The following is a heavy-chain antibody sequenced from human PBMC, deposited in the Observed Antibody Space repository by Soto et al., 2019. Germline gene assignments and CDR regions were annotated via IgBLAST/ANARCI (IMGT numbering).Heavy chain of an antibody. CDR1: GGSISSSSYY. CDR3: ARCLYYYDSSGYLEYFQH. J-gene: IGHJ1*01. V-gene: IGHV4-39*01. CDR2: IYYSGST. Sequence: SETLSLTCTVSGGSISSSSYYWGWIRQPPGKGLEWIGSIYYSGSTYYNPSLKSRVTISVDTSKNQFSLKLSSVTAADTAVYYCARCLYYYDSSGYLEYFQHWGQGTLVTVSS. D-gene: IGHD3-22*01.